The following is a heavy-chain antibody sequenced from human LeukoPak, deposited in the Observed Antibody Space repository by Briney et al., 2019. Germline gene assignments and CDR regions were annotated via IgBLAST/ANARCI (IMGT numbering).Heavy chain of an antibody. D-gene: IGHD3-16*01. CDR2: INPNSGGT. CDR3: ARGGNVWGSHNWFDP. Sequence: GASVKVSCTASGYTFTGYYMHWVRQAPGQGLEWMGWINPNSGGTNYAQKFQGRVTMTRDTSISTAYMELSRLRSDDTAVYYCARGGNVWGSHNWFDPWGQGTLVTVSS. J-gene: IGHJ5*02. CDR1: GYTFTGYY. V-gene: IGHV1-2*02.